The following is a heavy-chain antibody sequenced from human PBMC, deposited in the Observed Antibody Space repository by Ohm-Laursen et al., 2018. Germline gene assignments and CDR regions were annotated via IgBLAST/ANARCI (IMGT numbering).Heavy chain of an antibody. CDR1: GFTFSSYA. J-gene: IGHJ4*02. Sequence: SLRLSCAASGFTFSSYAMSWVRQAPGKGLEWVSAISVSGSSTNYADSVKGRFTISRDNSKNTLYLQMNSQRAEDTAVYYCAKAMYYYDSSGYFPCADYWGQGTLVTVSS. V-gene: IGHV3-23*01. CDR3: AKAMYYYDSSGYFPCADY. CDR2: ISVSGSST. D-gene: IGHD3-22*01.